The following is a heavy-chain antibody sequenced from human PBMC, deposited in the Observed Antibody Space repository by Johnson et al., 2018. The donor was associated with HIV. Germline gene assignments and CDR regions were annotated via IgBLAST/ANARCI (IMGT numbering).Heavy chain of an antibody. D-gene: IGHD5-18*01. Sequence: VQLVESGGGLVQPGGSLRLSCTASGFTFGDYAMSWFRQAPGKGLEWVGFIKSKTDGGTTDYAAPVKDRFTISRDDSKNTLYLQMNSLKTEDTAVYYCTTDKQLWLTVDIWGQGTMVTVSS. V-gene: IGHV3-49*03. CDR2: IKSKTDGGTT. J-gene: IGHJ3*02. CDR3: TTDKQLWLTVDI. CDR1: GFTFGDYA.